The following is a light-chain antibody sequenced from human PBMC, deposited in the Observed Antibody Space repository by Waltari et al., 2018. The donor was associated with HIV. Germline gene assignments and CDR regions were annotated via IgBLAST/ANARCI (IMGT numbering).Light chain of an antibody. V-gene: IGKV1-33*01. CDR3: QQYDNLPLT. J-gene: IGKJ4*01. CDR2: AAS. CDR1: QDIIKY. Sequence: DIQMTQSPSSLSASVRDRVTITCQASQDIIKYLNWYQQKPGKAPKLLIYAASNLETGVPARFSGGGSGTDFTFTISSLQPEDIATYYCQQYDNLPLTFGGVTKVEI.